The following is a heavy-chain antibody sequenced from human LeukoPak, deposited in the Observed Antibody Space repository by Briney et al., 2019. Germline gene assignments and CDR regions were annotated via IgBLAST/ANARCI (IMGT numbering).Heavy chain of an antibody. V-gene: IGHV3-23*01. CDR2: ISGSVGST. J-gene: IGHJ6*02. D-gene: IGHD1-26*01. CDR3: AKDVRVGGGGMDV. CDR1: GYTFSSYA. Sequence: GGSLRLSCTVSGYTFSSYAMSWVRQAPGKGLEWVSTISGSVGSTYYADSVKGRFTISRDNSKNTLYLQMNGLRAEDTAVYYCAKDVRVGGGGMDVWGQGTPVTVSS.